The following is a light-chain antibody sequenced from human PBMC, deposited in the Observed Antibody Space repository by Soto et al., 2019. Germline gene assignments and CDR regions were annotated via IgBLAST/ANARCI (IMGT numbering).Light chain of an antibody. CDR1: QSISNY. Sequence: DIQMTQSPSSLSASVGDRVTITCRASQSISNYLNWYQQKPGKAPKLLIYAASSLQSGVPSRFSGSGSGTDFILTISSLQPEDFATYYCQQSYFTSYTFGQGNKLEIK. J-gene: IGKJ2*01. V-gene: IGKV1-39*01. CDR3: QQSYFTSYT. CDR2: AAS.